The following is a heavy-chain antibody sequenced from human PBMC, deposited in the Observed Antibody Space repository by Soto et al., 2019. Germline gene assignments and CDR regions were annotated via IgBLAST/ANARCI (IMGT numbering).Heavy chain of an antibody. CDR2: IYYSGST. CDR3: ARLYYDSVYFDY. J-gene: IGHJ4*02. D-gene: IGHD3-22*01. Sequence: QVQLQESGPGLVKPSETLSLTCTVSGGSISSYYWSWIRQPPGKGLEWIGYIYYSGSTNYNPSLKSRVTISVDTSKNQFSLKLSSVTAADTAVYYCARLYYDSVYFDYWGQGTLVTVSS. CDR1: GGSISSYY. V-gene: IGHV4-59*08.